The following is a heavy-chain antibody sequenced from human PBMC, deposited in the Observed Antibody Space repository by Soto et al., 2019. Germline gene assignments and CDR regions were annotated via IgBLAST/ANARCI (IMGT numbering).Heavy chain of an antibody. CDR3: AKDDGRLKGPLDI. Sequence: QMQLVESGGGVVQPGRSLRLSCVASGFTFSRYGMHWVRQAPGEGLEWVAVISSDGSDKYYADSVKGQFTVSRDNSKNTLYVQMNSLRAEDTAVYYCAKDDGRLKGPLDIGGQGTMVIVSS. CDR1: GFTFSRYG. V-gene: IGHV3-30*18. J-gene: IGHJ3*02. D-gene: IGHD2-15*01. CDR2: ISSDGSDK.